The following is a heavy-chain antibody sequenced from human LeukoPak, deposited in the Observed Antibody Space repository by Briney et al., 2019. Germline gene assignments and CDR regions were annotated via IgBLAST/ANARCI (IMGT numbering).Heavy chain of an antibody. D-gene: IGHD2-2*01. CDR2: IKQDGSEK. Sequence: GGSLRLSCAASGFTFSSYWMSWVRQAPGKGLEWVANIKQDGSEKYYVDSVKGRFTISRDNAKNSLYLQMNSLRAEDTAVYYCARDDCSSISCYHNWFDPWGQGTLITVSS. J-gene: IGHJ5*02. CDR1: GFTFSSYW. V-gene: IGHV3-7*01. CDR3: ARDDCSSISCYHNWFDP.